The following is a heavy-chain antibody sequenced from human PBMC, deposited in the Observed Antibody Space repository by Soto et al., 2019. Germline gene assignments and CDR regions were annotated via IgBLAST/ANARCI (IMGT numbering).Heavy chain of an antibody. V-gene: IGHV4-39*01. CDR1: DDSINSDKYY. CDR2: IYYRGNA. D-gene: IGHD3-9*01. CDR3: ARLEGLATISYYFDF. J-gene: IGHJ4*02. Sequence: QLQLQESGPGLVMPSETLSLTCSVSDDSINSDKYYWGWIRQPPGKGLEWIGSIYYRGNAYYNPSLQTRVTIPLDKSKSQFSLKLNSVTAADSAVYFCARLEGLATISYYFDFWGPGALVTVSS.